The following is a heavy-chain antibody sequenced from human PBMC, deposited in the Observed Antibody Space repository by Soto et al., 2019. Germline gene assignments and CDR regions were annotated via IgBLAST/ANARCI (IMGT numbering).Heavy chain of an antibody. CDR2: IIPIFGTA. Sequence: SGATISSYATSWVRQAPGQGLEWMGGIIPIFGTANYAQKFQGRVTITADESTSTAYMELSSLRSEDTAVYYCATTIVGAAYGMDVWGQGTTVTVSS. V-gene: IGHV1-69*01. D-gene: IGHD1-26*01. CDR1: GATISSYA. CDR3: ATTIVGAAYGMDV. J-gene: IGHJ6*02.